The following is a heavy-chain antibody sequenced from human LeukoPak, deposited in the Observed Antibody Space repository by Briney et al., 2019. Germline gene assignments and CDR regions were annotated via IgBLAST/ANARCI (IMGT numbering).Heavy chain of an antibody. CDR2: INHSRST. CDR3: ARALTQDSSGYYSHFDY. J-gene: IGHJ4*02. D-gene: IGHD3-22*01. Sequence: PSETLFLTCAVYGGSFSGYYWSWIRQPPGKGLEWIGEINHSRSTNYNPSLKSRVTISVDTSKNQFSLKLSSVTAADTAVYYCARALTQDSSGYYSHFDYWGQGTLVTVSS. CDR1: GGSFSGYY. V-gene: IGHV4-34*01.